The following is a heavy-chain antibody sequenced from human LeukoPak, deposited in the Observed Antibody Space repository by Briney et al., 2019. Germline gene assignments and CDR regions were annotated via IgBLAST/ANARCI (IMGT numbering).Heavy chain of an antibody. J-gene: IGHJ4*02. CDR2: IKQDGSEK. CDR1: GFTFSNYW. Sequence: GGSLRLSCAVSGFTFSNYWMSWVRQAPGKGLEWVANIKQDGSEKYYVDSVRGRSTISRDNAKNSLYLQMNSLSADDTAVYYCRPTSSFIGGFDYWGQGTLVTVSS. V-gene: IGHV3-7*01. D-gene: IGHD6-6*01. CDR3: RPTSSFIGGFDY.